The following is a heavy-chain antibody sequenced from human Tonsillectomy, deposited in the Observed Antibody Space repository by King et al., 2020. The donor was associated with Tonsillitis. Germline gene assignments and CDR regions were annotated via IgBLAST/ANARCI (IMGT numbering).Heavy chain of an antibody. CDR2: IRDDENNK. CDR3: AKRHHDSSGYYSGFDS. V-gene: IGHV3-30*02. D-gene: IGHD3-22*01. CDR1: GFTFNDYG. Sequence: VQLVESGGGVVQPGGSLRLSCATSGFTFNDYGMSWIRQAPGKGLEWVAYIRDDENNKYHADSVTGRFTISRDDCRNKMYLQMNSLRTEDTAVYYCAKRHHDSSGYYSGFDSWGQGTRVTVSS. J-gene: IGHJ4*02.